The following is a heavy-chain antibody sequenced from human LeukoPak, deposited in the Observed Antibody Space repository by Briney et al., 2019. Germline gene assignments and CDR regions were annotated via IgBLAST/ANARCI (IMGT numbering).Heavy chain of an antibody. CDR3: AKDAALYPFFFDY. J-gene: IGHJ4*02. CDR1: GFTFSSYG. D-gene: IGHD3-16*01. Sequence: GGSLRLSCAASGFTFSSYGMHWVRQAPGKGLEWVAFIRYDGSNKYYADSVKGRFTISRDNSKNTLYLQMNSLGPEDTAVYYCAKDAALYPFFFDYWGQGTLVTVSS. CDR2: IRYDGSNK. V-gene: IGHV3-30*02.